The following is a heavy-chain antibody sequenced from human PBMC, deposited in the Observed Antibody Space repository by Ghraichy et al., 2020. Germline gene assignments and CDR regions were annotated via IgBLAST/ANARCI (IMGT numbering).Heavy chain of an antibody. J-gene: IGHJ4*02. V-gene: IGHV4-34*01. CDR1: GGSFSGYY. CDR2: INHSGST. D-gene: IGHD1-14*01. Sequence: SETLSLTCAVYGGSFSGYYWSWIRQPPGKGLEWIGEINHSGSTNYNPSLKSRVTISVDTSKNQFSLKLSSVTAADTAVYYCARVPNHAGSGFDYWGQGTLVTVSS. CDR3: ARVPNHAGSGFDY.